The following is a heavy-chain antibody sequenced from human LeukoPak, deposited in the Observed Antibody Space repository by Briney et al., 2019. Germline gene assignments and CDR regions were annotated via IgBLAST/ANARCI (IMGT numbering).Heavy chain of an antibody. J-gene: IGHJ4*02. CDR3: TRAVVVTASDS. CDR1: GFTFSSFW. D-gene: IGHD2-21*02. CDR2: INSDGSIT. V-gene: IGHV3-74*01. Sequence: PGGSLRLSCAASGFTFSSFWMHGVRQAPGKGLVWVSRINSDGSITTYADSVEGRFTISRDNAKNTVYLQLSSLRAEDTAVYYCTRAVVVTASDSWGQGTLVTVSS.